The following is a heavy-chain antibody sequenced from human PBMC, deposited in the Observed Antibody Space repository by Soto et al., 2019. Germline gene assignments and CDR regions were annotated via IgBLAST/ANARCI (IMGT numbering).Heavy chain of an antibody. CDR2: IYYSGST. V-gene: IGHV4-59*01. J-gene: IGHJ6*02. Sequence: PSETLSLTCTVSGGSMSDYYWSWIRQPPGMGLEWIAYIYYSGSTNYNPSLKSRVTISVDTSKNQFSLKLSSVADADTAVYYCASGGHYLFYAMDVLCPGTTVTVSS. CDR3: ASGGHYLFYAMDV. D-gene: IGHD3-16*01. CDR1: GGSMSDYY.